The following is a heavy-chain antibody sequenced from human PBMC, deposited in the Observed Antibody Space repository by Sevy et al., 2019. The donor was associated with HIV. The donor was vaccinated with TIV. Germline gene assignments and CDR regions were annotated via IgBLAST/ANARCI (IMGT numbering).Heavy chain of an antibody. CDR2: ISYDGSNK. V-gene: IGHV3-30*04. CDR1: GFTFSSYA. J-gene: IGHJ1*01. CDR3: ARDSEMATWYFQH. D-gene: IGHD5-12*01. Sequence: GGSLRLSCAASGFTFSSYAMHWVRQAPGKGPEWVAVISYDGSNKYYADSVKGRFTISRDNSKNTLYLQMNSLRAEDTAVYYCARDSEMATWYFQHWGQGTLVTVSS.